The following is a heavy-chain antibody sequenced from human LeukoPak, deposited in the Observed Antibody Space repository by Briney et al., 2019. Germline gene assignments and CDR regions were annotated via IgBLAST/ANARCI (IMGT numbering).Heavy chain of an antibody. CDR1: GGTFLNSA. Sequence: GSSVKVSCKASGGTFLNSAFSWVRQAPGQGLEWVGGIVPVLHSTNYAQKFQDRVRITADVSTNTTYMEVRRLRSEDSAVFYCARVRLREVSLGVYFAMDVWGKGTTVIVSS. CDR3: ARVRLREVSLGVYFAMDV. D-gene: IGHD3-16*02. V-gene: IGHV1-69*01. CDR2: IVPVLHST. J-gene: IGHJ6*04.